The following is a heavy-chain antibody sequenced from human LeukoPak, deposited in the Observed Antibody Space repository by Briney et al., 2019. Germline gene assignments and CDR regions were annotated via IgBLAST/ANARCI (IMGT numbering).Heavy chain of an antibody. CDR1: GYTLTELS. CDR3: ATAVYGDYYAFDI. D-gene: IGHD4-17*01. J-gene: IGHJ3*02. V-gene: IGHV1-24*01. Sequence: GASVKVSCKVSGYTLTELSMHWVRQAPGKGLEWMGGFDPEDGETIYAQKFQGRVTMTEDTSTDTAYMGLSSLRSEDTAVYYCATAVYGDYYAFDIWGQGTMVTVSS. CDR2: FDPEDGET.